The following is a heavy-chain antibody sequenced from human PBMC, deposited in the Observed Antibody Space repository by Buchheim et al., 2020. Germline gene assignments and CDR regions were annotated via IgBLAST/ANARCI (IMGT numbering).Heavy chain of an antibody. V-gene: IGHV3-30*04. CDR3: ARVPINRGSREGAAHFDY. CDR1: GFTFSSYA. D-gene: IGHD7-27*01. J-gene: IGHJ4*02. CDR2: ISYDGSNK. Sequence: QVQLVESGGGVVQPGRSLRLSCAASGFTFSSYAMHWVRQAPGKGLEWVAVISYDGSNKYYADSVKGRFTISRDNSKNTLYLQMNSLRAEDTAVYYCARVPINRGSREGAAHFDYWGQGTL.